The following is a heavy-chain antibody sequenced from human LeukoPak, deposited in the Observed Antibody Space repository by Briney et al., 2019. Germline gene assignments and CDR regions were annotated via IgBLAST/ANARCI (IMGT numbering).Heavy chain of an antibody. V-gene: IGHV3-74*01. J-gene: IGHJ4*02. CDR2: INGDGSST. CDR1: GFTVSSNY. CDR3: ARSQGPYDY. Sequence: PGGSLRLSCAASGFTVSSNYMSWVRQAPGKGLVWVSRINGDGSSTNYADSVKGRFTISRDNAKNTLYLQLNSLRAEDTAIYYCARSQGPYDYWGQGTLVTVSS.